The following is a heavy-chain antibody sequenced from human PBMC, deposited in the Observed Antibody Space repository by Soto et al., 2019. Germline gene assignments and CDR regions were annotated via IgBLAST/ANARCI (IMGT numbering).Heavy chain of an antibody. J-gene: IGHJ5*02. CDR2: ISSSGST. D-gene: IGHD2-21*02. CDR1: GDSIGGVGY. Sequence: TLSLTCTDSGDSIGGVGYWSWIRQFPGRVTPRYGCISSSGSTYYNPALNNRISLSLDTSQNQFSLKLLSVTAADTAIYYCARSGVTGIVIPSHWFDPWGQGTLVTVSS. CDR3: ARSGVTGIVIPSHWFDP. V-gene: IGHV4-31*03.